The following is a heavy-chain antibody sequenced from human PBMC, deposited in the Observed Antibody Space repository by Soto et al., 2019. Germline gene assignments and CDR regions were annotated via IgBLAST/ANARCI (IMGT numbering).Heavy chain of an antibody. Sequence: GGSLRLSCAASGFTFSSYAMSWVRQAPGKGLEWVSAISGSGGSTYYADSVKGRFTISRDNSKNTLYLQMNSLRAEDTAVYYCAKDPDYYGSGTPDYRGQGTLVTVSS. J-gene: IGHJ4*02. CDR1: GFTFSSYA. D-gene: IGHD3-10*01. V-gene: IGHV3-23*01. CDR2: ISGSGGST. CDR3: AKDPDYYGSGTPDY.